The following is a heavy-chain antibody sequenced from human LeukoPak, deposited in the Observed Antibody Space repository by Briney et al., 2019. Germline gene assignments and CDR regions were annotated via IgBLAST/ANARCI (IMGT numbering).Heavy chain of an antibody. D-gene: IGHD3-3*01. Sequence: GGSLRLSCAASGFTFSNYAMSWVRQAPGKGLEWVSGISGSGGSTYHADSVKGRFTVSRDNSKNTLYLQINSLRVEDTAVHYCAKFTSVGFWSGSYYMDVWGKGTTVTVSS. CDR3: AKFTSVGFWSGSYYMDV. J-gene: IGHJ6*03. CDR2: ISGSGGST. CDR1: GFTFSNYA. V-gene: IGHV3-23*01.